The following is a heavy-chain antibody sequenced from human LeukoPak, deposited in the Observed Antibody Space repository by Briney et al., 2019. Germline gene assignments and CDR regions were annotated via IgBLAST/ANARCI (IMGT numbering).Heavy chain of an antibody. Sequence: PGGSLRLSCEAPGFTFSRYAMNWFRQAPGKGLEWVSYIKTDSSDLNYANSMKGRFTISIENARNTLYLKRTSLGAEAQSGSNCARDTFHPGLIDSWGQGTLVTVSS. J-gene: IGHJ4*02. CDR3: ARDTFHPGLIDS. CDR2: IKTDSSDL. CDR1: GFTFSRYA. V-gene: IGHV3-21*05. D-gene: IGHD2-21*01.